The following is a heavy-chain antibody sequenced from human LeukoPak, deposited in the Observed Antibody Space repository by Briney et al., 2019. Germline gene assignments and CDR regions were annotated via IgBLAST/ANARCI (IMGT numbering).Heavy chain of an antibody. CDR1: GFTFSGYG. CDR2: IRFDGSNK. V-gene: IGHV3-30*02. Sequence: GGSLRLSCAASGFTFSGYGMHWVRQAPGKGLEWVAFIRFDGSNKYYADSVKGRFTISRDNSKNTLYQQMNSLRTEDTAVYYCAKALEYASSSGGDYWGQGTLVTVSS. J-gene: IGHJ4*02. CDR3: AKALEYASSSGGDY. D-gene: IGHD6-6*01.